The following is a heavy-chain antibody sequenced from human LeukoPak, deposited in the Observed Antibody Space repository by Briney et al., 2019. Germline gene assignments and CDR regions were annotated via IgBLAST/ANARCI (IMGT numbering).Heavy chain of an antibody. CDR3: ARSQNYYGSGDY. D-gene: IGHD3-10*01. CDR1: GGSISSGGYS. CDR2: IYHSGST. J-gene: IGHJ4*02. Sequence: SETLSLTCAVSGGSISSGGYSWSWIRQPPGKGLEWIGYIYHSGSTYYNPSLKSRVTISVDTSKNQFSLKLSSVTAADTAVYYCARSQNYYGSGDYWSQGTLVTVSS. V-gene: IGHV4-30-2*02.